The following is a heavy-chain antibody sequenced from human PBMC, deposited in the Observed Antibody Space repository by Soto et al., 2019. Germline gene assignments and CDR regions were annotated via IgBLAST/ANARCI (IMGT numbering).Heavy chain of an antibody. D-gene: IGHD2-2*01. J-gene: IGHJ4*02. V-gene: IGHV3-21*01. CDR3: ARVDCSRTSCYRFDY. Sequence: EVQLVESGGGLVKPGGSLRLSCAASGFTFSSYSMNWVRQAPGKGLEWVSSISSSSSYIYYADSVKGRFTISRDNAKNSLYLQMNSLRAEDTAVYYCARVDCSRTSCYRFDYWGQGTLVTVSS. CDR2: ISSSSSYI. CDR1: GFTFSSYS.